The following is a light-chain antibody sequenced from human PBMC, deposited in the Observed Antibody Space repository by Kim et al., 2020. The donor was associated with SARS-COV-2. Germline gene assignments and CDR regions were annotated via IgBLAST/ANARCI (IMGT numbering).Light chain of an antibody. CDR1: QSISSL. Sequence: DIQMTQSPSTLSASVGDRVTITCRASQSISSLLAWYQQKPGKAPKLLIYKASSLESGVPSRFSGSGSGTEFTLTISSLQPDDFATYYCQQYNRCPWTFGQGNKVDI. CDR2: KAS. V-gene: IGKV1-5*03. CDR3: QQYNRCPWT. J-gene: IGKJ1*01.